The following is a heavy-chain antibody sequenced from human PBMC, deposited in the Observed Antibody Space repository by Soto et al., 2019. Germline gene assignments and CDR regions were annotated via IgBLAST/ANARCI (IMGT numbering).Heavy chain of an antibody. V-gene: IGHV5-51*01. D-gene: IGHD5-12*01. CDR3: ATPGGFGMDV. CDR2: IFPGDAET. CDR1: GYSFDNYW. Sequence: GESLKISCKGSGYSFDNYWIGWVRHKAGKGLEWMGIIFPGDAETRYSPSFQGHITISADKSISTAYLRWSSLKASDTGMYYCATPGGFGMDVWGQGTTVTVSS. J-gene: IGHJ6*02.